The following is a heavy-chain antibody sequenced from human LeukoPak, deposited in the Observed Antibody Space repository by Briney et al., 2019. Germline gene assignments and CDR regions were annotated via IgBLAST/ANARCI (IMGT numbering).Heavy chain of an antibody. J-gene: IGHJ4*02. D-gene: IGHD3-10*01. CDR2: IYYSGST. Sequence: PSETLSLTCTVSGGSISSYYWSWIRQPPGKGLEWIGYIYYSGSTYYNPSLKSRVTISVDTSKNQFSLKLSSVTAADTAVYYCARGITMVRGVITLHFDYWGQGTLVTVSS. V-gene: IGHV4-30-4*01. CDR1: GGSISSYY. CDR3: ARGITMVRGVITLHFDY.